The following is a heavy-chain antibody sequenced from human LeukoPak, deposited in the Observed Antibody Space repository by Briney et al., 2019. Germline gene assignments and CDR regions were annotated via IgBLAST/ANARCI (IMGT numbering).Heavy chain of an antibody. J-gene: IGHJ4*02. V-gene: IGHV4-39*01. D-gene: IGHD6-19*01. CDR3: ARGSVAGTRVDY. Sequence: SETLSLTCTVYGDSIRSSRYYWGWIRQPPGKGLESIGSIYYSGSAYYNPSLKSRVTISVDTSKNQFSLNLSSVTAADTAVYYCARGSVAGTRVDYWGQGTLVTVSS. CDR2: IYYSGSA. CDR1: GDSIRSSRYY.